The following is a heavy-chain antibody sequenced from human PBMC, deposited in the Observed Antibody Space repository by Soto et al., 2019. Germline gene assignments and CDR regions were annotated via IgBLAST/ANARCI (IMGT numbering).Heavy chain of an antibody. V-gene: IGHV1-46*01. J-gene: IGHJ4*02. CDR1: GYTFTSYY. CDR3: ARGGVGCSSTSCYTYSSSCDY. D-gene: IGHD2-2*02. Sequence: QVQLVQSGAEVKKPGASVKVSCKASGYTFTSYYMHWVRQAPGQGLEWMGIINPSGGSTSYAQKVHGRGTMTRDTSTSTVYMELSSLRSEDTAVYYCARGGVGCSSTSCYTYSSSCDYWGQGPLVTVSS. CDR2: INPSGGST.